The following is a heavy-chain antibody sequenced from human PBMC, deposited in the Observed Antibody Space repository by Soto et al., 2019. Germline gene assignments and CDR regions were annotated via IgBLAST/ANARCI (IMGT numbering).Heavy chain of an antibody. D-gene: IGHD2-15*01. CDR2: LVVGTGNT. CDR1: GFTFRSSA. J-gene: IGHJ6*02. CDR3: ATGAYCSGGSCSDHYYYYYGMDL. V-gene: IGHV1-58*01. Sequence: GASVKVSCKTSGFTFRSSAVQWVRQARGQRLEWIGWLVVGTGNTNYAQKFQQRVTISSDRSTNTVSMELSSLTSEDTAVYYCATGAYCSGGSCSDHYYYYYGMDLWGQGTTVTVSS.